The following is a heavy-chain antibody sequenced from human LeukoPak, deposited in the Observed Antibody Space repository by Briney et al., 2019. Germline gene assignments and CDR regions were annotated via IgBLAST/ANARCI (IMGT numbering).Heavy chain of an antibody. D-gene: IGHD2-21*02. CDR3: ARELPREVTLDY. V-gene: IGHV3-74*01. Sequence: GESLRLSCVASEFDFFSYGMQWVRQAPGKGLVWVSRIDGRTTSYADSVKGRFTISRDNAKNTLYLEMKSLRVEDTAVYYCARELPREVTLDYWGQGTLVTVPP. J-gene: IGHJ4*01. CDR2: IDGRTT. CDR1: EFDFFSYG.